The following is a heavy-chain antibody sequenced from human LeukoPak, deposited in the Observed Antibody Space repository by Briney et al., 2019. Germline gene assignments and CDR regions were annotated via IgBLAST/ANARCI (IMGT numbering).Heavy chain of an antibody. CDR3: ARDRLDAFSYYFDL. D-gene: IGHD4-11*01. Sequence: GGSLTLSCAASGFTFNFYAMNWVRQAPGQGREWASHISTRDNPSYTDSAKRRFTISRDNAKSSPYLQMDNLRAEDTAVYYCARDRLDAFSYYFDLWGQGTLITVSS. CDR1: GFTFNFYA. CDR2: ISTRDNPS. J-gene: IGHJ4*02. V-gene: IGHV3-48*01.